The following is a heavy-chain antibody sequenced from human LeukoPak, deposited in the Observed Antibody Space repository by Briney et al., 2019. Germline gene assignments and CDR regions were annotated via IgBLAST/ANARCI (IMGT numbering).Heavy chain of an antibody. Sequence: PGGSLRLSCAASGFTVSSNYMTWVRQAPGKGLGWVSVIYSGGSTYYADSVKGRFTISRDNSKNTLYLQMNSLRAEDTAVYYCARDPAGRDGYKGFDYWGQGTLVTVSS. V-gene: IGHV3-53*01. J-gene: IGHJ4*02. D-gene: IGHD5-24*01. CDR2: IYSGGST. CDR3: ARDPAGRDGYKGFDY. CDR1: GFTVSSNY.